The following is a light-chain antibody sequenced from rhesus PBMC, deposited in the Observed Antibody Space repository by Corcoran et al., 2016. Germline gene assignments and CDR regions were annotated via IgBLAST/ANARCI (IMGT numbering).Light chain of an antibody. Sequence: DIQMTQSPSSLSASVGDTVTITCRASQSISSWLDWYQQKPGKAPKLLIYKASSLQSGVPSRFSGSGYGTDLTLTVSSLQPEDFATYYCLQYSSSPGTFGQGTKVEIK. CDR1: QSISSW. CDR2: KAS. J-gene: IGKJ1*01. V-gene: IGKV1-22*01. CDR3: LQYSSSPGT.